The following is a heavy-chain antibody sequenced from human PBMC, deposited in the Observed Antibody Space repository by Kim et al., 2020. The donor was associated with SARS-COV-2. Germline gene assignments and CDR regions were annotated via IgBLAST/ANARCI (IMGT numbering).Heavy chain of an antibody. CDR1: GGSISSSSYY. V-gene: IGHV4-39*01. CDR2: IYYSGST. D-gene: IGHD3-9*01. CDR3: ATDFDWLSLHPFDY. Sequence: SETLSLTCTVSGGSISSSSYYWGWIRQPPGKGLEWIGSIYYSGSTYYNPSLKSRVTISVDTSKNQFSLKLSSVTAADTAVYYCATDFDWLSLHPFDYWGQGTLVTVSS. J-gene: IGHJ4*02.